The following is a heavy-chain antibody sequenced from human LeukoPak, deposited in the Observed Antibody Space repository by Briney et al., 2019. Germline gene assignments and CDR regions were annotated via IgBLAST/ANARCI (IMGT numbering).Heavy chain of an antibody. CDR2: IYHSGST. CDR1: GGSISSSSDY. V-gene: IGHV4-39*07. J-gene: IGHJ6*03. CDR3: ARAVAGREVYYYYYMDV. D-gene: IGHD6-19*01. Sequence: SETLSLTCTVSGGSISSSSDYWGWIRQPPGKGLEWIGSIYHSGSTYYNPSLKSRVTISVDTSKNQFSLKLSSVTAADTAVYYCARAVAGREVYYYYYMDVWGKGTTVTVSS.